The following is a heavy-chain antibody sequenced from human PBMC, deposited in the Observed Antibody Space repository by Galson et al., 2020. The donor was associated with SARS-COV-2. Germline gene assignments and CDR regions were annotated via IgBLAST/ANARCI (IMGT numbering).Heavy chain of an antibody. D-gene: IGHD3-10*01. J-gene: IGHJ4*02. CDR3: ARVEDYGSGSAELDY. CDR2: IWYDGSKK. Sequence: GESLKISCAASGFTFSSYTMHWVRQAPGKGLEWVAIIWYDGSKKYYADSVKGRFTISRDNSKNTLYLQMNSLRAEDTAVYYCARVEDYGSGSAELDYWGQGTLVTVSS. CDR1: GFTFSSYT. V-gene: IGHV3-33*01.